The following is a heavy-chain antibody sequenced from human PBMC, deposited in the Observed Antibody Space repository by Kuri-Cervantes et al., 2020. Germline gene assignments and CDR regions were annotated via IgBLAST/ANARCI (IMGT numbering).Heavy chain of an antibody. CDR3: ARDLMRFGELLYDNWFDP. V-gene: IGHV3-33*01. J-gene: IGHJ5*02. D-gene: IGHD3-10*01. CDR2: IWYDGSNK. CDR1: GFTFSSYG. Sequence: GGSLRLSCAASGFTFSSYGMHWVRQAPGKGLEWVAVIWYDGSNKYYADSVKGRFTTSRDNSKNTLYLQMNSLRAEDTAVYYCARDLMRFGELLYDNWFDPWGQGTLVTVSS.